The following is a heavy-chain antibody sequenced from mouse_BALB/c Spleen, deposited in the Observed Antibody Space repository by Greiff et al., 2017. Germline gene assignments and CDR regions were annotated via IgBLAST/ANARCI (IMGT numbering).Heavy chain of an antibody. CDR1: GYAFSSSW. D-gene: IGHD4-1*01. J-gene: IGHJ4*01. Sequence: QVQLQQSGPELVKPGASVKISCKASGYAFSSSWMNWVKQRPGQGLEWIGRIYPGDGDTNYNGKFKGKATLTADKSSSTAYMQLSSLTSVDSAVYFCASFWDDHAMDYWGQGTSVTVSS. CDR2: IYPGDGDT. V-gene: IGHV1-82*01. CDR3: ASFWDDHAMDY.